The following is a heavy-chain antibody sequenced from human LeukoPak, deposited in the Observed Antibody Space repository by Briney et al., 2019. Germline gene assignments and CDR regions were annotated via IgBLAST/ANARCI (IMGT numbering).Heavy chain of an antibody. V-gene: IGHV4-39*07. CDR1: GGSISSSNYY. J-gene: IGHJ4*02. CDR2: VYYSGST. D-gene: IGHD3-3*01. CDR3: ARGLEWLSYFDY. Sequence: SETLLLTCTVSGGSISSSNYYWARIRQPPGKGLEWIGGVYYSGSTYYNPSLKSRVTISVDTSKNQFSLKLSSVTAADTAVYYCARGLEWLSYFDYWGQGTLVTVSS.